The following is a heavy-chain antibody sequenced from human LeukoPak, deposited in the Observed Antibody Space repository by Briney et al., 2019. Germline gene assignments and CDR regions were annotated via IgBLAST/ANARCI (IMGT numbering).Heavy chain of an antibody. Sequence: GGSLRLSCAASGFSVSNHYMSWVRQAPGKGLEWVSIIFAGGDVYYADSVKGRFTISRDNVKNMVFLQMNRLTGEDTALYYRARVSFYAFDTWGQGTRVTVSS. J-gene: IGHJ3*02. D-gene: IGHD2/OR15-2a*01. CDR3: ARVSFYAFDT. V-gene: IGHV3-53*01. CDR1: GFSVSNHY. CDR2: IFAGGDV.